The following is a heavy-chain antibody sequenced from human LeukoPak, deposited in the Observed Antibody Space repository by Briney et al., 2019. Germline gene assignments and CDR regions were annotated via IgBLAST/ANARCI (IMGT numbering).Heavy chain of an antibody. CDR3: AKDGTIYSSSWDGNSSGDY. CDR2: ISGSGGST. J-gene: IGHJ4*02. D-gene: IGHD6-13*01. V-gene: IGHV3-23*01. Sequence: HPGGSLRLSFAASGFTFSSYAMSWVRQAPGKGLEWVSAISGSGGSTYYADSVKGRFTISRDNSKNTLYLQMNSLRAEDTAVYYCAKDGTIYSSSWDGNSSGDYWGQGTLVTVSS. CDR1: GFTFSSYA.